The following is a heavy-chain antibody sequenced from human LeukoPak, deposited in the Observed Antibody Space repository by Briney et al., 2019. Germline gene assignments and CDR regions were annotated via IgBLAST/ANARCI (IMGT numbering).Heavy chain of an antibody. J-gene: IGHJ4*02. Sequence: GSLRPSCVAPRFTFSRYSMKRVRQAPGEGAEWVSNIRSGSSAMNYADSVKGRFTISRGSAKNSLYLEMSSLRAEDTAVYYCARDRDWSFDYWGQGTLVTVSS. CDR3: ARDRDWSFDY. V-gene: IGHV3-48*04. CDR2: IRSGSSAM. CDR1: RFTFSRYS. D-gene: IGHD3/OR15-3a*01.